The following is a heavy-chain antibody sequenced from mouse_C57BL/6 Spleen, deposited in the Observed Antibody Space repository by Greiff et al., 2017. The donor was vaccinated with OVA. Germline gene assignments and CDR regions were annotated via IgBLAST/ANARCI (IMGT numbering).Heavy chain of an antibody. Sequence: VQLQQPGAELVMPGASVKLSCKASGYTFTSYWMHWVKQRPGQGLEWIGEIDPSDSYTNYNQKFKGKSTLTVDKSSSTAYMQLSSLTSEDSAVYYCARRPDGSSDFDYWGQGTTLTVSS. V-gene: IGHV1-69*01. CDR3: ARRPDGSSDFDY. CDR1: GYTFTSYW. D-gene: IGHD1-1*01. J-gene: IGHJ2*01. CDR2: IDPSDSYT.